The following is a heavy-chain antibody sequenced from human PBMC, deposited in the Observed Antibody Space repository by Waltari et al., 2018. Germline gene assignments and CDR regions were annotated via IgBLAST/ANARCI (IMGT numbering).Heavy chain of an antibody. J-gene: IGHJ6*03. CDR3: ARRSLYLDF. Sequence: EVLLVQSGAEIRKPGESLKISCQASGYSFTSEWIAWVRRRPAGGLEWMGIIWPCDSETKYSPSFQGQVTFSVDKTTETAYLQWSSLKASDSATYYCARRSLYLDFWGTGTTVTV. CDR2: IWPCDSET. V-gene: IGHV5-51*01. CDR1: GYSFTSEW.